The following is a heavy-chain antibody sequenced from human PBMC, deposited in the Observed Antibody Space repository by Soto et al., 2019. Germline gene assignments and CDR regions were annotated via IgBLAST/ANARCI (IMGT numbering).Heavy chain of an antibody. V-gene: IGHV3-23*01. CDR3: AKFFVETGSNSGWPWSFHY. CDR1: GFTFSNYA. CDR2: ISGIGGTT. D-gene: IGHD6-25*01. Sequence: EVQLLESGGGLVQPGRSLRLSCAASGFTFSNYAMSWVRQAPGQGLDWVSAISGIGGTTYYADSVKGRFTISRDNSKNTLFLQMNSLSAEDAAVYYCAKFFVETGSNSGWPWSFHYWGHGTLVTVSS. J-gene: IGHJ4*01.